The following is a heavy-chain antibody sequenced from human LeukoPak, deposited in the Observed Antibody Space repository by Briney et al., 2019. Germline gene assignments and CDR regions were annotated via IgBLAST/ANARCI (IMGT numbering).Heavy chain of an antibody. J-gene: IGHJ4*02. D-gene: IGHD3-9*01. Sequence: SVKVSCKASGGTSSSYAINWVRQAPGQGLEWMGGIIPIFGTANYAQKFQGRVTITADKSTSTAYMELSSLRSEDTAVYYCARGGLYYDILTGYHPFDYWGQGTLVTVSS. CDR2: IIPIFGTA. CDR1: GGTSSSYA. CDR3: ARGGLYYDILTGYHPFDY. V-gene: IGHV1-69*06.